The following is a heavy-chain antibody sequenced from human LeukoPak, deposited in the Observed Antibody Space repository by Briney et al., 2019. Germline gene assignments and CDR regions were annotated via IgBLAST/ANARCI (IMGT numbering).Heavy chain of an antibody. Sequence: PGGSLRLSCAASGFTFSSYSMNWVRQAPGKGLEWVSSISSSSSYIYYADPVKGRFTISRDNAKNSLYLQMNSLRAEDTAVYYCARDCSSTSCYAVTFDYWGQGTLVTVSS. CDR2: ISSSSSYI. V-gene: IGHV3-21*01. CDR1: GFTFSSYS. CDR3: ARDCSSTSCYAVTFDY. J-gene: IGHJ4*02. D-gene: IGHD2-2*01.